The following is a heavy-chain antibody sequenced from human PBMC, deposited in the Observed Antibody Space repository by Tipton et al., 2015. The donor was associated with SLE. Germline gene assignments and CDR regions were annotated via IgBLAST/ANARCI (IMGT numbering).Heavy chain of an antibody. CDR2: IKQDGSEK. CDR1: GFTFSTYW. Sequence: SLRLSCAASGFTFSTYWMTWVRQAPGKGLEWVANIKQDGSEKYYVDSVKGRFTISRENAKNSMYLQMNSLRAEDTALFYCAKANYYDTSLDIWGRGTMVIVSS. V-gene: IGHV3-7*03. CDR3: AKANYYDTSLDI. J-gene: IGHJ3*02. D-gene: IGHD3-16*01.